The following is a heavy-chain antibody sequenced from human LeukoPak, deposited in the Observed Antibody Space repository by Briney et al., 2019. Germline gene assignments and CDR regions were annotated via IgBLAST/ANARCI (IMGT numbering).Heavy chain of an antibody. J-gene: IGHJ6*03. D-gene: IGHD3-16*01. CDR2: ISYDGSNK. CDR3: AKAGGMDV. Sequence: PGGSLRLSCAASGFTFSSYGMHWVRQAPGKGLEWVAVISYDGSNKYYADSVKGRFTISRDNSKNTLYLQMNSLRAEDTAVYYCAKAGGMDVWGKGTTVTVSS. V-gene: IGHV3-30*18. CDR1: GFTFSSYG.